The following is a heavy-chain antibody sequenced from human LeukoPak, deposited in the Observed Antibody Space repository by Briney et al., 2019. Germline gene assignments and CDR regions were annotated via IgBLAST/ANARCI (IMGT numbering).Heavy chain of an antibody. V-gene: IGHV1-24*01. CDR3: ATTGAWRYFQH. D-gene: IGHD1-14*01. Sequence: ASVKVSFKVSGYTLTELSMHWVRQAPGKGLEWMGGFDPEDGETIYAQKFQGRVTMTEDTSTDTAHMELSSLRSEDTAVYYCATTGAWRYFQHWGQGTLVTVSS. CDR1: GYTLTELS. J-gene: IGHJ1*01. CDR2: FDPEDGET.